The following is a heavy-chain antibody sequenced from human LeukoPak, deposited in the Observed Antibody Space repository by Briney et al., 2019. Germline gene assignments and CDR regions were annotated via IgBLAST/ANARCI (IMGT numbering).Heavy chain of an antibody. CDR1: GYSIDCGYY. Sequence: SETLSLTCSVSGYSIDCGYYWDWIRQPPGKGLEWVGTIYHSGGTYYHPSLQSRVTISLDASKNQFSLQMRSVIAADTAVYYCARVRGYSYGKDDYYMDVWGKGTTVTVSS. D-gene: IGHD5-18*01. V-gene: IGHV4-38-2*02. CDR3: ARVRGYSYGKDDYYMDV. CDR2: IYHSGGT. J-gene: IGHJ6*03.